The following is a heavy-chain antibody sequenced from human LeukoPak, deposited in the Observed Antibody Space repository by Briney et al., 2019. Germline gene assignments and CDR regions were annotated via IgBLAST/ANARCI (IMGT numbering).Heavy chain of an antibody. CDR3: ARGLRPIAVAGTRYPYC. D-gene: IGHD6-19*01. V-gene: IGHV4-34*01. CDR1: GGSFSGYY. CDR2: INHSGST. J-gene: IGHJ4*02. Sequence: SETLSLTCAVYGGSFSGYYWSWIRQPPGKGLEWIGEINHSGSTNYNPSLKSRVTISVDTSKNQFSLKLSSVTAADTAVYYCARGLRPIAVAGTRYPYCWGQGTLVTVSS.